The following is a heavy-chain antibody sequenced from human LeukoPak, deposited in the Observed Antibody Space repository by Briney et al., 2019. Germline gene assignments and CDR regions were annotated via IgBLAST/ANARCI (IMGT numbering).Heavy chain of an antibody. CDR3: AKEGIAVAGVYYYYGMDV. CDR2: ISYDGSNK. D-gene: IGHD6-19*01. CDR1: GFTFSSYG. Sequence: GGSLRLSCAASGFTFSSYGMHWVRQAPGKGLEWVAVISYDGSNKYYADSVKGRFTISRDNSKNTLYLQMNSLRAEDTAVYYCAKEGIAVAGVYYYYGMDVWGQGTTVTVSS. J-gene: IGHJ6*02. V-gene: IGHV3-30*18.